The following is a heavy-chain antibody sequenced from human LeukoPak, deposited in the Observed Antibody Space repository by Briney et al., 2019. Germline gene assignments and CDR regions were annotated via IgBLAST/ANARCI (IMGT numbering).Heavy chain of an antibody. Sequence: PSEILSLTCAVYGGSFSGYYWSWIRQPPGKGLEWIGEINHSGSTNYNPSLKSRVTISVDTSKNQFSLKLSSVTAADTAVYYCASHSNYDLHFDYWGQGTLVTVSS. D-gene: IGHD4-11*01. V-gene: IGHV4-34*01. J-gene: IGHJ4*02. CDR2: INHSGST. CDR3: ASHSNYDLHFDY. CDR1: GGSFSGYY.